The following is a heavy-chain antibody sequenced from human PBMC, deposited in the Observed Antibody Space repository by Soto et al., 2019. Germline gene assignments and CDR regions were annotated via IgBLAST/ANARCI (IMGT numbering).Heavy chain of an antibody. V-gene: IGHV4-38-2*02. CDR2: IYHSGST. J-gene: IGHJ4*02. CDR3: ASGNSGYYY. Sequence: SETLSLTCNVSGYSISSGYYWGWIRQPPGKGLEWIGSIYHSGSTYYNPSLKSRVTISVDTSKNQFSLKLSSVTAADTAVYYCASGNSGYYYWGQGTLVTVSS. CDR1: GYSISSGYY. D-gene: IGHD3-22*01.